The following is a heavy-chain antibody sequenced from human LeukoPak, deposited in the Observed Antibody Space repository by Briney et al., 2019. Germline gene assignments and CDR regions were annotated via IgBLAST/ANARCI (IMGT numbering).Heavy chain of an antibody. Sequence: PGRSLRLSCAASGFTFSTYGMQWVRQAPGKGLEWVAVISYDGSNKNYGDSVKGRFTISRDNSKNTLYLQMNSLRAEDTAVYFCAKIRWLRLMQAPLDSWGQGTLVTVSS. D-gene: IGHD2-21*02. J-gene: IGHJ4*02. CDR1: GFTFSTYG. CDR2: ISYDGSNK. CDR3: AKIRWLRLMQAPLDS. V-gene: IGHV3-30*18.